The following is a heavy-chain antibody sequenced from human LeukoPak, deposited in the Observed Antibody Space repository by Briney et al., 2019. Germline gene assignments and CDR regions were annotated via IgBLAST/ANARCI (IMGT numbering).Heavy chain of an antibody. V-gene: IGHV3-48*02. CDR3: ARDLITMIVVDPPGGFDY. J-gene: IGHJ4*02. D-gene: IGHD3-22*01. CDR1: GFTFSSYS. Sequence: PGGSLRLSCAASGFTFSSYSMNWVRHAPGKGLEWVSYISSSSSTIYYADSVKGRFTISRDNAKNSLYLQMNSLRDEDTAVYYCARDLITMIVVDPPGGFDYWGQGTLVTVSS. CDR2: ISSSSSTI.